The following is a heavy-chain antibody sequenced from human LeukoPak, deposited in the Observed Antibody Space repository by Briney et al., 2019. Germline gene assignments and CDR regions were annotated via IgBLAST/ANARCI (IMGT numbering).Heavy chain of an antibody. Sequence: GGSLRLSCAASGFTFSSYSMNWVRQAPGKGLEWVSYISSSSSAIYYADSVKGRFTISRDNAKNSLYLQMNSLRAEDTAVYYCARGGLLNPFDPWGQGTLVTVSS. CDR1: GFTFSSYS. D-gene: IGHD3-3*01. CDR2: ISSSSSAI. V-gene: IGHV3-48*01. CDR3: ARGGLLNPFDP. J-gene: IGHJ5*02.